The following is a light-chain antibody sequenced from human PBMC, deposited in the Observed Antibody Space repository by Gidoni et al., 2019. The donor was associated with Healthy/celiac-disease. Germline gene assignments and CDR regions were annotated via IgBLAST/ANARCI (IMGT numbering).Light chain of an antibody. J-gene: IGLJ1*01. V-gene: IGLV3-1*01. CDR1: KLGDKY. CDR3: QAWDSSTAFYV. Sequence: SYELTQPPSGSVSPGQTASITCSGDKLGDKYACWYQQKPGQSPVLVIYQDSKRPSGIPERFSGSNSGNTATLTISGTQSMDEADYYCQAWDSSTAFYVFGTGTKVTVL. CDR2: QDS.